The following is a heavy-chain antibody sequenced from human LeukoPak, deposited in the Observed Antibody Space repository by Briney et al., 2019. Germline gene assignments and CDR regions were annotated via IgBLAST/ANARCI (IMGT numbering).Heavy chain of an antibody. V-gene: IGHV4-59*01. CDR1: GGSISSYY. D-gene: IGHD3-9*01. CDR3: ARGDYDFLTSYYHDAFDI. Sequence: SETLSLTCTVSGGSISSYYWGWIRQPPGKGLEWIGYIYYSGSTNYNPSLKSRVTISLDTSRNQFSLKLSSVTAADTAVYYCARGDYDFLTSYYHDAFDIWGQGTMVTVSS. CDR2: IYYSGST. J-gene: IGHJ3*02.